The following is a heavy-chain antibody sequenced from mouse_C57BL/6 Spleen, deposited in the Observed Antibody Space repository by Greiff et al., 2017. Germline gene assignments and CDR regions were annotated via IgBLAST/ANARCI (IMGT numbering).Heavy chain of an antibody. V-gene: IGHV3-6*01. D-gene: IGHD1-1*01. CDR1: GYSITSGYY. Sequence: EVQLVESGPGLVKPSQSLSLTCSVTGYSITSGYYWNWIRQFPGNKLEWMGYISYDGSNNYNPSLKNRISITRDTSKNQFFLKLNSVTTEDTATYYCARNYDGSSTYWYFDVWGTGTTVTVSS. CDR2: ISYDGSN. J-gene: IGHJ1*03. CDR3: ARNYDGSSTYWYFDV.